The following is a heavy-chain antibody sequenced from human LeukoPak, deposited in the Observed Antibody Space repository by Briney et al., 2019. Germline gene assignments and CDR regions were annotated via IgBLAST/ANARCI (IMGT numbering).Heavy chain of an antibody. Sequence: SETLSLTCAVSGYSISSGYYWGWIRQPPGKGLEWIGSIYHSGSTYYNPSLKSRVTISVDTSKNQFSLKLSSVTAADTAVYYCARHGVRGYSYGPNWFDPWGQGTLVTVSS. D-gene: IGHD5-18*01. CDR1: GYSISSGYY. V-gene: IGHV4-38-2*01. CDR3: ARHGVRGYSYGPNWFDP. J-gene: IGHJ5*02. CDR2: IYHSGST.